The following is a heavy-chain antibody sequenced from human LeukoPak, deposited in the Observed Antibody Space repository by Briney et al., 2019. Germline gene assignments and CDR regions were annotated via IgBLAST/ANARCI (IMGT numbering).Heavy chain of an antibody. Sequence: ASVTVSCKASAYTFTSYGISWVRQAPGQGLEWMGWISVYNGHTNYAQNLQGRATMTTDTSTSTAYMELRSLRSDDTAVYYCARGGRWELPRPYAFDIWGQGTMVTVSS. CDR2: ISVYNGHT. CDR1: AYTFTSYG. J-gene: IGHJ3*02. D-gene: IGHD1-26*01. CDR3: ARGGRWELPRPYAFDI. V-gene: IGHV1-18*01.